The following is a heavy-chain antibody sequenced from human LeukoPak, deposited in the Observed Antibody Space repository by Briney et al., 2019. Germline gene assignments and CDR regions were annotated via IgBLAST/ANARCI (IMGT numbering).Heavy chain of an antibody. CDR1: GYTFTSYG. D-gene: IGHD2-15*01. V-gene: IGHV1-18*01. CDR2: ISAYNGNT. Sequence: ASVKVSCKASGYTFTSYGISWVRQAPGQGLEWMGWISAYNGNTNYAQKLQGRVTMTTDTSTGTAYMELRSLRSDDTAVYYCARDPPRIVVVVAATNYYGMDVWGQGTTVTVSS. CDR3: ARDPPRIVVVVAATNYYGMDV. J-gene: IGHJ6*02.